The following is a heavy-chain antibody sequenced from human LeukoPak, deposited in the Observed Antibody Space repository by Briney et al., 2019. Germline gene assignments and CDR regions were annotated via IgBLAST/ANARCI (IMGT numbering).Heavy chain of an antibody. CDR1: GFTFSSYA. J-gene: IGHJ6*02. CDR3: ARDVYCSSTSCYYNFDYYYGMDV. Sequence: PGGSLRLSCAASGFTFSSYAMSWVRQAPGKGLEWVSAISGSGGSTYYADSVKGRFTISRDNSKNTLYLQMNSLRAEETAVYYCARDVYCSSTSCYYNFDYYYGMDVWGQGTTVTVSS. D-gene: IGHD2-2*01. V-gene: IGHV3-23*01. CDR2: ISGSGGST.